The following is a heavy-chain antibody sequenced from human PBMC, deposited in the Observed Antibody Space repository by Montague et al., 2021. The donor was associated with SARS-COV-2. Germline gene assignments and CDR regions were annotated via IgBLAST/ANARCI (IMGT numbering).Heavy chain of an antibody. CDR2: IYYSGST. Sequence: SETLSLTCTVSGGSISSSSYNWGWIRQPPGKGLEWIGSIYYSGSTNYNPSLKSRVTISVDTSKNQFYLKLTSVTAADTAVYSCAGDSRTSGWGYWYHGLDVRGQGTPVIVSS. V-gene: IGHV4-39*07. J-gene: IGHJ6*02. D-gene: IGHD6-19*01. CDR1: GGSISSSSYN. CDR3: AGDSRTSGWGYWYHGLDV.